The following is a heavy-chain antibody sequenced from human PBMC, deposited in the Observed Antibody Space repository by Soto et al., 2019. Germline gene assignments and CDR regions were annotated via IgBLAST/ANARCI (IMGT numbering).Heavy chain of an antibody. D-gene: IGHD2-21*01. V-gene: IGHV1-18*01. CDR1: GYRFETYG. J-gene: IGHJ6*02. CDR2: ISAYSVDT. CDR3: ARGHEVIRGALDV. Sequence: EASVKVSCKASGYRFETYGMTWVRQAPGQGLEWMGWISAYSVDTYNAQKFQDRVTMTTDTSTGTAYMELRGLRSDDTAVYYCARGHEVIRGALDVWGQGTTVTVSS.